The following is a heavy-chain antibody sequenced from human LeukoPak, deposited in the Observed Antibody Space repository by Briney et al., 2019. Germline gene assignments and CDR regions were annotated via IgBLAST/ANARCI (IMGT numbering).Heavy chain of an antibody. CDR1: GGSISSGGYY. V-gene: IGHV4-31*03. J-gene: IGHJ4*02. D-gene: IGHD3-9*01. CDR2: IYYSGST. CDR3: ARGGPPDFLQYFDWSPFDY. Sequence: PSETLSLTCTVSGGSISSGGYYWSWIRQHPGKGLEWIGYIYYSGSTYYNPSLKSRVTISVDTSKNQFSLKLSSVTAADTAVYYCARGGPPDFLQYFDWSPFDYWGQGTLVTVSS.